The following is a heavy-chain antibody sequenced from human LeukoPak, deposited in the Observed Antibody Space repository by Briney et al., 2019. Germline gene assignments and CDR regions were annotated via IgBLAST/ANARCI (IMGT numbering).Heavy chain of an antibody. Sequence: GASVKVSSKASGYTFTVYDISWVRQAPGQGLGWMGWISTYNGNTNYAQKLQGRVTMTTDTITTTAYMELRSLTSDDTAVYYCARDHIGNWFDRWGQGTLVTVSS. CDR1: GYTFTVYD. CDR2: ISTYNGNT. J-gene: IGHJ5*02. V-gene: IGHV1-18*01. D-gene: IGHD2-21*01. CDR3: ARDHIGNWFDR.